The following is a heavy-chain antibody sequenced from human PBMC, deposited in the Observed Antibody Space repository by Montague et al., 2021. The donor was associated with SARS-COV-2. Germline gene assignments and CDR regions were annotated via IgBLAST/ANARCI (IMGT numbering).Heavy chain of an antibody. J-gene: IGHJ4*02. CDR2: NSYSGST. CDR3: ARIGYESVGYFNFSPD. CDR1: GASVSSGNSY. V-gene: IGHV4-61*03. D-gene: IGHD2-2*03. Sequence: SETLSLTCAVSGASVSSGNSYWIWIRPRPGKGRVGLGYNSYSGSTNYTLSLKSRVTISVDTFKNHSSLKVISATAADTAVYYCARIGYESVGYFNFSPDWGQGTLVTVSS.